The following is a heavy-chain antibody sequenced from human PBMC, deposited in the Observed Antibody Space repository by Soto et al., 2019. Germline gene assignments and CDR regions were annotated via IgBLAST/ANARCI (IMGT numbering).Heavy chain of an antibody. CDR2: ITRSSSPI. CDR3: ARLYTSGWYFDH. Sequence: PGGSLRLSCAASGFTFSSYSMNWVRQALGKGLEWLSYITRSSSPIYYADSVKGRFTISRDNGKNSLYLQMNSLRDEDTAVYYCARLYTSGWYFDHWGQGTLVTVSS. V-gene: IGHV3-48*02. J-gene: IGHJ4*02. D-gene: IGHD6-19*01. CDR1: GFTFSSYS.